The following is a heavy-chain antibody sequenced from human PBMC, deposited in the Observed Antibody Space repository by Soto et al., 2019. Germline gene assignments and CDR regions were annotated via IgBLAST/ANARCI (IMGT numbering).Heavy chain of an antibody. CDR1: GGSISSYY. Sequence: SETLSLTCTVSGGSISSYYWSWIRQPPGKGLEWIGYIYYSGSTNYNPSLKSRVAISVDTSKNQFSLKLSSVTAADTAVYYCARGGLMITFGIGSYWGQGALVTVSS. J-gene: IGHJ4*02. CDR3: ARGGLMITFGIGSY. V-gene: IGHV4-59*01. D-gene: IGHD3-16*01. CDR2: IYYSGST.